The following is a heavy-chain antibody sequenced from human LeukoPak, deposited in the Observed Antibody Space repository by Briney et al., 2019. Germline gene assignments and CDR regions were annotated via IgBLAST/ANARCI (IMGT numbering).Heavy chain of an antibody. D-gene: IGHD3-22*01. J-gene: IGHJ4*02. Sequence: PGGSLRLSCAASGFTFNSYWMTWVRQAPGKGLEWVANIKEDGSDNYYADSVEGRFTISRDNAKNSLYLKMNSLRAEDTAVYYCAKGPQTYYYDSSGYYWGVGGYFDYWGQGTLVTVSS. CDR2: IKEDGSDN. CDR3: AKGPQTYYYDSSGYYWGVGGYFDY. V-gene: IGHV3-7*03. CDR1: GFTFNSYW.